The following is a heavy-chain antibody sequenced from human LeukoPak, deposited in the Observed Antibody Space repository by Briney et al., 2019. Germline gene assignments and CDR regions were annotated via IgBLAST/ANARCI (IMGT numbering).Heavy chain of an antibody. V-gene: IGHV1-2*02. CDR3: ARDRGYDILTGLEVDY. J-gene: IGHJ4*02. D-gene: IGHD3-9*01. CDR1: GYTFTGYY. CDR2: INPNSGGT. Sequence: ASVKVSCKASGYTFTGYYMHWVRQAPGQGLEWMGWINPNSGGTNYAQKFQGRVTMTRDTSISTAYMELSRLRSDDTAVYYCARDRGYDILTGLEVDYWGQGTLVTVSS.